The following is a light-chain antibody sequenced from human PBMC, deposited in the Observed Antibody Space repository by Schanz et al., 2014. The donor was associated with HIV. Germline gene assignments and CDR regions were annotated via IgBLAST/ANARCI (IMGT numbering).Light chain of an antibody. CDR2: GAS. J-gene: IGKJ1*01. Sequence: EVVLTQSPATLSLSPGERATLSCRASQSVSSYLAWYQQNPGQAPRLLIYGASTRAAGIPDRFSGSGSGSAFTLIISRLEPADMAVYYCQQYGGSPTFGQGTKVEIK. CDR3: QQYGGSPT. V-gene: IGKV3-20*01. CDR1: QSVSSY.